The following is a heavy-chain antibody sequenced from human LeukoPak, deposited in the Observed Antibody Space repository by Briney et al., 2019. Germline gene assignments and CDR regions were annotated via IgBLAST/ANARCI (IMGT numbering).Heavy chain of an antibody. CDR3: AGEWELLHAFDI. J-gene: IGHJ3*02. CDR1: GGSISSYD. V-gene: IGHV4-59*01. CDR2: IYYSGST. D-gene: IGHD1-26*01. Sequence: SETLSLTCTVSGGSISSYDWSWIRQPPGKGLEWIGYIYYSGSTNYNPSLKSRVTISVDTSKNQFSLKLSSVTAADTAVYYCAGEWELLHAFDIWGQGTMVTVSS.